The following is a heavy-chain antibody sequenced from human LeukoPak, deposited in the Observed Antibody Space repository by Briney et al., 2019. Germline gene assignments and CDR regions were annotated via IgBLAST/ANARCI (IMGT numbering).Heavy chain of an antibody. V-gene: IGHV5-10-1*01. CDR2: IDPSDSYT. J-gene: IGHJ3*02. CDR1: GYSFTNYW. CDR3: ARHGGSYYFYDAFDI. D-gene: IGHD1-26*01. Sequence: GESLKISCKGSGYSFTNYWITWVRQLPGKGQEWMGRIDPSDSYTNYSPSFQGHVTISADKSINTAYLQWSSLKASDTAMYYCARHGGSYYFYDAFDIWGQGTMVTVSS.